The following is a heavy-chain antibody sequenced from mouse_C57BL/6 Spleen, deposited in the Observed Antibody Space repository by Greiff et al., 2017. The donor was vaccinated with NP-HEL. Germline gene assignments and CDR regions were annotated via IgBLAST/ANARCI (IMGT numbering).Heavy chain of an antibody. Sequence: EVMLVESGGGLVQPKGSLKLSCAASGFSFNTYAMNWVRQAPGKGLEWVARIRSKSNNYATYYADSVKDRFTISRDDSESMLYLQMNNLKTEDTAMYYCVRGGWDNYFDYWGQGTTLTVSS. CDR3: VRGGWDNYFDY. V-gene: IGHV10-1*01. J-gene: IGHJ2*01. D-gene: IGHD3-3*01. CDR1: GFSFNTYA. CDR2: IRSKSNNYAT.